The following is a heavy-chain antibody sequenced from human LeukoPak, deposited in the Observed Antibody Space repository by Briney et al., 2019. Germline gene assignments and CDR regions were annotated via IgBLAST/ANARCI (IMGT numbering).Heavy chain of an antibody. V-gene: IGHV1-69*02. J-gene: IGHJ4*02. CDR1: GGTFSSYT. Sequence: SMKVSCKASGGTFSSYTISWVRQAPGQGLEWMGRIIPILGIANYAQKFQGRVTITADKSTSTAYMELSSLRSEDTAVYYCASDFGRVMVRGEYYFDYWGQGTLVTVSS. CDR2: IIPILGIA. CDR3: ASDFGRVMVRGEYYFDY. D-gene: IGHD3-10*01.